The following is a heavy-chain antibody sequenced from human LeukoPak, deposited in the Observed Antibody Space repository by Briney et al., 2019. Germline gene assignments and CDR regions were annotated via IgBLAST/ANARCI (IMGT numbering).Heavy chain of an antibody. J-gene: IGHJ4*02. D-gene: IGHD3-3*01. CDR1: GYTFTSYD. CDR2: MNPNSGNT. V-gene: IGHV1-8*01. CDR3: ARPHATYYDFWSGYYTGYYFDY. Sequence: ASVKVSCKASGYTFTSYDINWVRQATGQGLEWMGWMNPNSGNTGYAQKFQGRVTMTRNTSISTAYMELSSLRSEDTAVYYCARPHATYYDFWSGYYTGYYFDYWGQGTLVTVSS.